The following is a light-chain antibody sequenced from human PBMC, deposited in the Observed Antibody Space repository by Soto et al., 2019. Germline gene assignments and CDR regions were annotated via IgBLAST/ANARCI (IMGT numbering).Light chain of an antibody. Sequence: QSVLTQPPSVSGAPGQRVTISCTGSSSNIGAGYYVHWYQQLPGTAPKLLIYGNSNRPSGVPDRFSGSKSGTSASLAITGLQAEYEADYYCQSYDSSLSGDVFGTGTKATVL. CDR2: GNS. V-gene: IGLV1-40*01. CDR1: SSNIGAGYY. CDR3: QSYDSSLSGDV. J-gene: IGLJ1*01.